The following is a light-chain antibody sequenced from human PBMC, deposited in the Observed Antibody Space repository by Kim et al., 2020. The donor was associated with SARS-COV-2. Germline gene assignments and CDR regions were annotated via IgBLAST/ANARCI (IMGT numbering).Light chain of an antibody. CDR2: GAS. J-gene: IGKJ4*01. CDR1: QSVESK. CDR3: QQYNSWPPRT. V-gene: IGKV3-15*01. Sequence: CPREEDTTARRGSQSVESKLTWQQQKPGQAPRLRIYGASSRATGIPARIRGSGSETEFTLTISSIQSEDVAVYYCQQYNSWPPRTFGGGTKVDIK.